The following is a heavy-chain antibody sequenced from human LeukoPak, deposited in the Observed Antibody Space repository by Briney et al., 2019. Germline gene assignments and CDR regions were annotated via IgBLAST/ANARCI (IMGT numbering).Heavy chain of an antibody. D-gene: IGHD5-24*01. CDR1: GYSFVGYY. CDR2: MNPDTGGR. V-gene: IGHV1-2*02. J-gene: IGHJ4*02. CDR3: ARDRVEMSTSLSFFDN. Sequence: ASVKVSCKASGYSFVGYYIHLIRQAPGQGLEWLGWMNPDTGGRKLAQKFQGRVTLTRDTSINTAYMELNSLQSDDTAVYFCARDRVEMSTSLSFFDNWGQGSLITVSS.